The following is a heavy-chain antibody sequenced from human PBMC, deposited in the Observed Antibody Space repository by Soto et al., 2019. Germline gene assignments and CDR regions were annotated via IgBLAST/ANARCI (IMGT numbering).Heavy chain of an antibody. CDR1: GFTFSNAW. J-gene: IGHJ4*02. CDR3: TTDCSSTSCPDPFDY. CDR2: IKSKTDGGTT. Sequence: GESLKISCAASGFTFSNAWMSWVRQAPGKGLEWVGRIKSKTDGGTTDYAAPVKGRFTISRDDSKNTLYLQMNSLKTEDTAVYYCTTDCSSTSCPDPFDYWGQGTLVTVSS. V-gene: IGHV3-15*01. D-gene: IGHD2-2*01.